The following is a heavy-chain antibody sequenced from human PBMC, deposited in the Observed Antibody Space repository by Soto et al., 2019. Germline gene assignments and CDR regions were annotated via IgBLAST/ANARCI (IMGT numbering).Heavy chain of an antibody. CDR2: INHSGST. Sequence: SETLSLTCAVYGGSFSGYYWSWIRQPPGKGLEWIGEINHSGSTNYNPSLKSRVTISVDTSKNQFSLKLSSVTAADTAVYYCATLHGGSGSYYNHYYYYYMDVWGKGTTVTVSS. J-gene: IGHJ6*03. CDR3: ATLHGGSGSYYNHYYYYYMDV. CDR1: GGSFSGYY. V-gene: IGHV4-34*01. D-gene: IGHD3-10*01.